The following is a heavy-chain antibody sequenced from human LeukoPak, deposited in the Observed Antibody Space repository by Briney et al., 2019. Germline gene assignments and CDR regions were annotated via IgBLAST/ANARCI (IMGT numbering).Heavy chain of an antibody. Sequence: LTGGSLRLSCAASGFTFDDYAMHWVRQAPGKGLEWVSGISWNSGSIGYADSVKGRFTISRDNAKNSLYLQMNSLRAEDTALYYCAKEGVVVAAMEGHWFDPWGQGTLVTVSS. CDR1: GFTFDDYA. D-gene: IGHD2-15*01. CDR3: AKEGVVVAAMEGHWFDP. V-gene: IGHV3-9*01. J-gene: IGHJ5*02. CDR2: ISWNSGSI.